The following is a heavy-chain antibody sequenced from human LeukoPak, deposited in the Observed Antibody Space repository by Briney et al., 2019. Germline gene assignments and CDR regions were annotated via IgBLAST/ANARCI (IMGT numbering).Heavy chain of an antibody. V-gene: IGHV3-23*01. CDR1: GFTFSSYA. CDR3: AKPYDYSNYGHYGMDV. J-gene: IGHJ6*02. D-gene: IGHD4-4*01. Sequence: PGGSLRLSCAASGFTFSSYAMSWVRQAPGKGLEWVSAISGSGSSTYYADSVKGRFTISRDNSKNTLYLQMNSLRAEDTAVYYCAKPYDYSNYGHYGMDVWGQGTTVTVSS. CDR2: ISGSGSST.